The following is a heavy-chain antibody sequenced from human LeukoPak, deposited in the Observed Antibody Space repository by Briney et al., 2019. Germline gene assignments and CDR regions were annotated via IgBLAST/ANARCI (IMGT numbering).Heavy chain of an antibody. D-gene: IGHD3-22*01. CDR1: GGSINYYY. V-gene: IGHV4-59*01. Sequence: SETLSLTCTVSGGSINYYYWSWIRQPPGKGLEWIGYVYYRGSTNYNASLKSRVTISVDTSKNQFSLKLSSVTAADTAVYYGAREGGGIYDSSGYYPGTFDYWGQGTLVTVSS. J-gene: IGHJ4*02. CDR2: VYYRGST. CDR3: AREGGGIYDSSGYYPGTFDY.